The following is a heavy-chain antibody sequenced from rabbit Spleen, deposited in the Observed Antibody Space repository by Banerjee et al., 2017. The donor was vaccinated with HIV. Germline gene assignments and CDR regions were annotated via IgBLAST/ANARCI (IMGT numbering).Heavy chain of an antibody. CDR2: IDPIFGST. CDR1: GFDFSTYY. Sequence: QLKESGGGLVQPGGSLKLSCKASGFDFSTYYMSWVRQAPGKGLEWIGYIDPIFGSTYYASWVNGRFTISSHNAQNTLYLQLNSLTVADTATYFCARGGYGGHIYAMGLWGQGTLVTVS. D-gene: IGHD4-2*01. V-gene: IGHV1S7*01. CDR3: ARGGYGGHIYAMGL. J-gene: IGHJ4*01.